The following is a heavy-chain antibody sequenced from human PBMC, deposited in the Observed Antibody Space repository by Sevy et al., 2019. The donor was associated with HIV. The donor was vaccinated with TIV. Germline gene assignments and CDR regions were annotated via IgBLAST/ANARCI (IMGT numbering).Heavy chain of an antibody. J-gene: IGHJ5*02. CDR1: GYTFIDYY. V-gene: IGHV1-2*04. CDR2: INPNSGAT. D-gene: IGHD3-22*01. Sequence: ASVKVSCKASGYTFIDYYIHWVRQAPGQALEWMGRINPNSGATNYAQKFQDWVTMTRDTSISTSYMELRRLRSDDTAVYYCAREDYYDASGGWVDPWGQGTLVTVSS. CDR3: AREDYYDASGGWVDP.